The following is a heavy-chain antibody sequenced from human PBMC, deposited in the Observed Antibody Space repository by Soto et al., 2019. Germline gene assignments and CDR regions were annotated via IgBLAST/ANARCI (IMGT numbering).Heavy chain of an antibody. J-gene: IGHJ6*02. D-gene: IGHD3-10*01. CDR2: INPNSGGT. CDR3: ASATMVRGVIINPTGTVNGMGV. CDR1: GYTFTGYY. V-gene: IGHV1-2*02. Sequence: QVQLVQSGAEVKKPGASVKVSCKASGYTFTGYYMHWVRQAPGQGLEWMGWINPNSGGTNYAQKFQGRVTMTRDTSISTAYMELSRLRSDDTAVYYCASATMVRGVIINPTGTVNGMGVWGQGTTVTVSS.